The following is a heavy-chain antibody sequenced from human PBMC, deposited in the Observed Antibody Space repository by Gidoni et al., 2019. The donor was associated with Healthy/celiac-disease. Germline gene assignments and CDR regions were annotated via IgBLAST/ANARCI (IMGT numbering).Heavy chain of an antibody. D-gene: IGHD2-2*01. CDR3: ARDRIAIVVVPAARENYYYYYGMDV. J-gene: IGHJ6*02. Sequence: QVQLVQSGAEVKKPGSSVKVSCKASGGTFSSYAISWVRQAPGQGLEWMGGIIPVFGTANYAQKFQGRVTITADESTSTAYMELSSLRSEDTAVYYCARDRIAIVVVPAARENYYYYYGMDVWGQGTTVTVSS. CDR2: IIPVFGTA. CDR1: GGTFSSYA. V-gene: IGHV1-69*01.